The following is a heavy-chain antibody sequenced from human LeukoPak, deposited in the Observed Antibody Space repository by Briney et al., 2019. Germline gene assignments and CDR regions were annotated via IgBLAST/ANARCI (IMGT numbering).Heavy chain of an antibody. Sequence: KPSETLSLTCAVYGGSFSGYYWSWIRQPPGKGLEWIGGINHSGSTNYNPSLKSRVTISVDTSKNQFSLKLSSVTAADTAVYYCARRETYSSSSSGKRSWFDPWGQGTLVTVSS. CDR1: GGSFSGYY. CDR3: ARRETYSSSSSGKRSWFDP. V-gene: IGHV4-34*01. D-gene: IGHD6-13*01. CDR2: INHSGST. J-gene: IGHJ5*02.